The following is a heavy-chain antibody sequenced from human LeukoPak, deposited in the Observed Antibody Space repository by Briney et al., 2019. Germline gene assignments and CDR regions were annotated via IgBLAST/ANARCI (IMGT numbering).Heavy chain of an antibody. CDR2: IKTKTDGGTT. D-gene: IGHD3-10*01. CDR3: TTGGLWYSGRVF. J-gene: IGHJ4*02. CDR1: GFTFSNAW. Sequence: GGSLRLSCAASGFTFSNAWMSWVRQAPGKGLEWVGRIKTKTDGGTTAFAASVKGRFTMSRDDSKNTLYLQMNSLKTEDTAMYYCTTGGLWYSGRVFWGQGTLVTVS. V-gene: IGHV3-15*01.